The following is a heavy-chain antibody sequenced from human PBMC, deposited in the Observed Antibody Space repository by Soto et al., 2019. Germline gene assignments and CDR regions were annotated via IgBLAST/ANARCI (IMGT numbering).Heavy chain of an antibody. J-gene: IGHJ5*01. V-gene: IGHV3-48*03. Sequence: EVQLVESGGGLVQPGRSLRLSCAASGFAFANYEMHWVRQAPGKGLDWVAYINGGGDVKYYADSVEGRFTISRDNAKNALVLQMDNLRAEDTAIYYCSRLSGDGLWKSYSPYNLFESWCQGALVTVSS. CDR2: INGGGDVK. D-gene: IGHD2-15*01. CDR3: SRLSGDGLWKSYSPYNLFES. CDR1: GFAFANYE.